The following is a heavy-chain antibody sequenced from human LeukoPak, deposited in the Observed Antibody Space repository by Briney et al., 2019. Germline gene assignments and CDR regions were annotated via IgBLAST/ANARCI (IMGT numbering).Heavy chain of an antibody. D-gene: IGHD5-12*01. Sequence: PSETLSLTCTVSGGSISSSSYYWSWIRQPPGKGLEWIGEINHSGSTNYNPSLKSRVTISVDTSKNQFSLKLSSVTAADTAVYYCARGRFYSGYDPKKHFDYWGQGTLVTVSS. V-gene: IGHV4-39*07. CDR2: INHSGST. CDR3: ARGRFYSGYDPKKHFDY. CDR1: GGSISSSSYY. J-gene: IGHJ4*02.